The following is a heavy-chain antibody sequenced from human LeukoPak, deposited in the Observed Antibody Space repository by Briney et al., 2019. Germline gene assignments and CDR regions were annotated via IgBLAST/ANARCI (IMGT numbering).Heavy chain of an antibody. D-gene: IGHD6-19*01. CDR1: GGSISSYY. V-gene: IGHV4-59*01. Sequence: SEILSLTCTVSGGSISSYYWSWIRQPPGKGLEWIGYIYYTGSTNYNPSLKSRLTISVDTSKKQFFLRLNSVTAADTAVYYCAHLGYSTAWYLDYWGQGTLVTVSS. J-gene: IGHJ4*02. CDR3: AHLGYSTAWYLDY. CDR2: IYYTGST.